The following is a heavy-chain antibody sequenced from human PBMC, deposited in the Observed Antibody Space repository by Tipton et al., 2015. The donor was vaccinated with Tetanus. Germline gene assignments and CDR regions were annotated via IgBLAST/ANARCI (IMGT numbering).Heavy chain of an antibody. CDR3: ARDSQSSFDR. CDR1: GDAFNTYG. V-gene: IGHV1-69*09. J-gene: IGHJ4*02. CDR2: SIPLLGIA. Sequence: QLVQSGAEVKKPGSSVKVSCKTSGDAFNTYGINWVRQAPGQRLEWMGRSIPLLGIANNAQKFQGRLTITADKSTTTVYMELSSLTSEDTAVYYCARDSQSSFDRWGQGTLATVSS.